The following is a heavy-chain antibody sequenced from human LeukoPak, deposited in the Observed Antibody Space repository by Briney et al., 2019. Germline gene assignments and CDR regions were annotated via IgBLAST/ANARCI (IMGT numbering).Heavy chain of an antibody. CDR2: ISDDGRHN. CDR3: ARVYLERLTAGYFDH. D-gene: IGHD2-8*01. J-gene: IGHJ4*02. CDR1: GLTFSTYA. Sequence: GGSLRLSCAASGLTFSTYAMNWVRQAPGKGLEWVAVISDDGRHNYYADSVKGRFTISRDNSKSTLYLQMNSLRDDDSAAYFCARVYLERLTAGYFDHWGQGTQVTVSP. V-gene: IGHV3-30*04.